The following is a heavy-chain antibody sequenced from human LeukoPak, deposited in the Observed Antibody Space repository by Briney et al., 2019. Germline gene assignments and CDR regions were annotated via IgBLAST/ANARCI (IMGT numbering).Heavy chain of an antibody. J-gene: IGHJ6*03. CDR3: ARGTYDFGNYYYYMDV. D-gene: IGHD3-3*01. CDR1: GGSFSGYY. Sequence: SETLSLTCAVYGGSFSGYYWSWIRQPPGKGLEWIGEINHSGSTNYNPSLKSRVTISVGTSKNQFSLKLSSVTAADTAVYYCARGTYDFGNYYYYMDVWGKGTTVTVSS. CDR2: INHSGST. V-gene: IGHV4-34*01.